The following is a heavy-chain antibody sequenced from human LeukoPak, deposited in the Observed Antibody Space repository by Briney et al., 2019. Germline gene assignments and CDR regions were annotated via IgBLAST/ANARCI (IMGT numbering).Heavy chain of an antibody. CDR3: ASYGVGLCWRYPAPLGY. Sequence: ASVKVSCKASGGTFSSYAISWVRQAPGQGLEWMGRIIPILGIANYAQKFQGRVTITADKSTSTAYMELSSLRSEDTAVYYCASYGVGLCWRYPAPLGYWGQGTLVTVSS. D-gene: IGHD3-3*01. CDR1: GGTFSSYA. V-gene: IGHV1-69*04. CDR2: IIPILGIA. J-gene: IGHJ4*02.